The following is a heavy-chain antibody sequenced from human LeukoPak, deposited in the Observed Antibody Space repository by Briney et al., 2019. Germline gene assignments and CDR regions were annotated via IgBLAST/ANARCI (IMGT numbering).Heavy chain of an antibody. J-gene: IGHJ6*03. CDR2: ISSSSSYI. Sequence: GGSLRLSCAASGFTFSSYSMNWVRQAPGKGLEWVSSISSSSSYIYYADSVKGRFTISRDNAKNSLYLQMNSLRAEDTAVYYCARASYYGDYVPYYYYMDVWGKGTTVTISS. V-gene: IGHV3-21*01. D-gene: IGHD4-17*01. CDR3: ARASYYGDYVPYYYYMDV. CDR1: GFTFSSYS.